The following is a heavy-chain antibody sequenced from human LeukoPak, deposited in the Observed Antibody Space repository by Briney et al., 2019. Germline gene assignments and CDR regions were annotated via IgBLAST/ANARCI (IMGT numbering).Heavy chain of an antibody. J-gene: IGHJ4*02. CDR2: IYYSGST. CDR1: GVSISSYY. CDR3: ARVGYSSGYYTFDY. V-gene: IGHV4-59*01. Sequence: SETLSLTCTVSGVSISSYYWSWIRQPPGKGLEWIGYIYYSGSTNYNPSLKSRVTISVDTSKNQFSLQLSSVTAADTAVYYCARVGYSSGYYTFDYWGQGTLVTVSS. D-gene: IGHD3-22*01.